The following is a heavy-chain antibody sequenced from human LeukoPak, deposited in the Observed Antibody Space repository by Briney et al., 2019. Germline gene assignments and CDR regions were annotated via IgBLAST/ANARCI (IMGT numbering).Heavy chain of an antibody. D-gene: IGHD3-10*01. CDR3: ARDPSGSGSYFDH. Sequence: PSETLSLTCTVSGGSINSYYWSWIRQPPGKGLEWIGYIYYSGSTNYNPSLKSRVTISVDTSKNQFSLKLSPVTAADTAVYYCARDPSGSGSYFDHWGQGTLVTVSS. CDR1: GGSINSYY. J-gene: IGHJ4*01. V-gene: IGHV4-59*01. CDR2: IYYSGST.